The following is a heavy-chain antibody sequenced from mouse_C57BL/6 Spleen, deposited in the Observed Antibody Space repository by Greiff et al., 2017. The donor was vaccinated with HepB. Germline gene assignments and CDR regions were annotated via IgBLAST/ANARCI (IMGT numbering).Heavy chain of an antibody. Sequence: VQLQQSGAELVKPGASVKISCKASGYAFSSYWMNWVKQRPGKGLEWIGQIYPGAGDTNYNGKFKGKATLTADKSSSTAYMQLSSLTSEDSAVYFCARGLGSYWYFDVWGTGTTVTVSS. CDR1: GYAFSSYW. J-gene: IGHJ1*03. CDR2: IYPGAGDT. V-gene: IGHV1-80*01. D-gene: IGHD4-1*01. CDR3: ARGLGSYWYFDV.